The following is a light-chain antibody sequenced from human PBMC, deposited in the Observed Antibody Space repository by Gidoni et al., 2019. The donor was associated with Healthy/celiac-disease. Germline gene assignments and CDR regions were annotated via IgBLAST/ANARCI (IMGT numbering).Light chain of an antibody. CDR3: QERRKWLT. J-gene: IGKJ4*01. Sequence: DIVLPQSPATLSLSPGERATLSCRASQSVSSDGAWYQQRPGQAPRLLIYDASNRATGIPARFRGRGSGTDVTRTSSSLETEDFAVYYCQERRKWLTFGGGTKVEIK. CDR1: QSVSSD. CDR2: DAS. V-gene: IGKV3-11*01.